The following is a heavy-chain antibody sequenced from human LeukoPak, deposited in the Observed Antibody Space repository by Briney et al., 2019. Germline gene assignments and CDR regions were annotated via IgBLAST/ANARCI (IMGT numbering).Heavy chain of an antibody. D-gene: IGHD3-9*01. CDR2: MNPNNGNT. J-gene: IGHJ6*03. CDR1: GYTFTSYV. CDR3: AREASNSESLTGYHYYMDV. Sequence: ASVKVSRKASGYTFTSYVINWVRQAPGQGLEWMGGMNPNNGNTHYAQKFQGRVTITRDTSVSTAYMELSSLSADCTAVCYCAREASNSESLTGYHYYMDV. V-gene: IGHV1-8*02.